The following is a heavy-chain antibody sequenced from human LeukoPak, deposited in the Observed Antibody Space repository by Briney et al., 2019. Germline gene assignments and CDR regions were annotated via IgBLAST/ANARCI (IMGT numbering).Heavy chain of an antibody. CDR3: TTELLFGDYGGFDY. CDR1: GFTFSNAW. D-gene: IGHD4-17*01. Sequence: MTGGSLRLSCAASGFTFSNAWMSWVRQAPGKGLEWVGRIKSKTDGGTTDYAAPVKGRFTISRDDSKNTLYLQMNSLKTEDTAVYYCTTELLFGDYGGFDYWGQGTLVTVSS. V-gene: IGHV3-15*01. J-gene: IGHJ4*02. CDR2: IKSKTDGGTT.